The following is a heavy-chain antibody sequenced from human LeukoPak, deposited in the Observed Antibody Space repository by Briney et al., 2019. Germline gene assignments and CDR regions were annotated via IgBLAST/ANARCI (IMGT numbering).Heavy chain of an antibody. Sequence: GASVKVSCKASGYTFTNYYIHWVRQAPGHGLEWMGWINPNSGGTNYAQKFQGRVTMTRDTSISTAYMELSRLRSDDTAVYYCARVEEDYYGSGSYSLDYWGQGTLVTVSS. CDR3: ARVEEDYYGSGSYSLDY. D-gene: IGHD3-10*01. V-gene: IGHV1-2*02. CDR2: INPNSGGT. J-gene: IGHJ4*02. CDR1: GYTFTNYY.